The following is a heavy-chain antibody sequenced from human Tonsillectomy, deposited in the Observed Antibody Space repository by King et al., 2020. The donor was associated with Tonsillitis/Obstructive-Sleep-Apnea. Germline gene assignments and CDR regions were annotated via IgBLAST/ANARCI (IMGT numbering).Heavy chain of an antibody. V-gene: IGHV3-7*03. CDR2: IKPDGSEK. CDR3: ARDIAS. J-gene: IGHJ5*02. Sequence: VQLQESGGDLVHPGGSLRLSCAASGFFFVTYWMTWVRQAPGKGLEWVANIKPDGSEKYYVDSVKGRFPISRDNAKNFLFLQMNTLRADDTAVYYCARDIASWGQGTLVTVSS. D-gene: IGHD2-15*01. CDR1: GFFFVTYW.